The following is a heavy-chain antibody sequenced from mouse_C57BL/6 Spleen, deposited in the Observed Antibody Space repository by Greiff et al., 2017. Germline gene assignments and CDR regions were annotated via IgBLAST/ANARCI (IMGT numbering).Heavy chain of an antibody. V-gene: IGHV1-61*01. CDR3: ARHDGYYNYYAMDY. J-gene: IGHJ4*01. CDR1: GYTFTSYW. CDR2: IYPSDSET. Sequence: QVQLQQPGAELVRPGSSVKLSCKASGYTFTSYWMDWVKQRPGQGLEWIGNIYPSDSETHYNQKFKDKDTLTVDKSSSTAYMQLSSLTSEDSAVYYCARHDGYYNYYAMDYRGQGASGTGSS. D-gene: IGHD2-3*01.